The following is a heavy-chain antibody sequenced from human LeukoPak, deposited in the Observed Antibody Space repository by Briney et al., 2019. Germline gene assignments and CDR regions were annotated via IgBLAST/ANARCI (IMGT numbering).Heavy chain of an antibody. CDR1: GGSISSYY. D-gene: IGHD3-22*01. CDR2: IYYSGST. J-gene: IGHJ6*02. CDR3: ARDQYYYDSSGRSYGMDV. Sequence: SETLSLTCTVSGGSISSYYWSWIRQPPGKGLEWTGYIYYSGSTNYNPSLKSRVTISVDTSKNQFSLKLSSVTAADTAVYYCARDQYYYDSSGRSYGMDVWGQGTTVTVSS. V-gene: IGHV4-59*01.